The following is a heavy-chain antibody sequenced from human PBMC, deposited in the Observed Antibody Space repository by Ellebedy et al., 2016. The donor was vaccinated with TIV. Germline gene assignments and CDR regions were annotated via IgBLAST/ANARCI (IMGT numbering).Heavy chain of an antibody. CDR1: GFTFSIYA. Sequence: PGGSLRLSCAASGFTFSIYAMSWVRQAPGKGLEWVSVISDSGAATYYGDSVKGRFTISRDNSKNTLFLQMNSLRVEDTAVYYCAKVQSRDFDYWGQGTLVTVSS. CDR3: AKVQSRDFDY. J-gene: IGHJ4*02. CDR2: ISDSGAAT. V-gene: IGHV3-23*01. D-gene: IGHD2-2*01.